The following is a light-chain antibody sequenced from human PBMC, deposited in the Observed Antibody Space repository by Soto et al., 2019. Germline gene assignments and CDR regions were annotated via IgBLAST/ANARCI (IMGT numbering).Light chain of an antibody. CDR1: QSVYNSY. Sequence: EIVLTQSPGTLSLSPGERATLSCRASQSVYNSYLAWYQQKPGQAPRLLINGASNRATGIPDRFRGSGSGTDFTLTISRLEPEDFAVYFCQQYGSPPHTFGQGTKLEIK. CDR3: QQYGSPPHT. J-gene: IGKJ2*01. CDR2: GAS. V-gene: IGKV3-20*01.